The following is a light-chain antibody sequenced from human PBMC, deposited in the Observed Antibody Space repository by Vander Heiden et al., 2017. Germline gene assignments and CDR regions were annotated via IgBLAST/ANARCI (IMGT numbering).Light chain of an antibody. V-gene: IGLV3-21*02. Sequence: SYVLTQPPSVSVAPGPTARITCGGNNNGRKSVHRYQQKPGQARVLGVYEDSDRPSGIPGRFSGSNAGNTATLTNSRVEAGDEADYYGQVGDRSSDHQDVVFGGGTKLTVL. CDR2: EDS. CDR1: NNGRKS. CDR3: QVGDRSSDHQDVV. J-gene: IGLJ2*01.